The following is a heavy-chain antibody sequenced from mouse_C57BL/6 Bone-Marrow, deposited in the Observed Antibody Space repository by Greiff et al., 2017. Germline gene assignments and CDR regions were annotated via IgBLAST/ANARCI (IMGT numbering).Heavy chain of an antibody. CDR3: ARDYSNPYAMDY. J-gene: IGHJ4*01. D-gene: IGHD2-5*01. Sequence: VQLQQPGAELVMPGASVKLSCKASGYTFTSYWMHWVKQRPGQGLEWIGEIDPSDSYTNYNQKFKGKSTLTVDKSSSTAYMQLSSLTSEDSAVXYCARDYSNPYAMDYWGQGTSVTVSS. V-gene: IGHV1-69*01. CDR2: IDPSDSYT. CDR1: GYTFTSYW.